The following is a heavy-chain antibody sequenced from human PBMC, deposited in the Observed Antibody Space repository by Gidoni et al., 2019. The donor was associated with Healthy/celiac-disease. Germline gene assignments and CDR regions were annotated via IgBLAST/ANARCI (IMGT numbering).Heavy chain of an antibody. CDR2: IYYSGST. D-gene: IGHD2-15*01. CDR3: ARAGGCSGGSCLRWFDP. Sequence: QLQLQESGTGLVKPSETLSLTCTVSGGSISSSSYYWGWIRQPPGKGLEWIGSIYYSGSTYYNPSLKSRVTISVDTSKNQFSLKLRSVTAADTAVYYCARAGGCSGGSCLRWFDPWGQGTLVTVSS. V-gene: IGHV4-39*07. CDR1: GGSISSSSYY. J-gene: IGHJ5*02.